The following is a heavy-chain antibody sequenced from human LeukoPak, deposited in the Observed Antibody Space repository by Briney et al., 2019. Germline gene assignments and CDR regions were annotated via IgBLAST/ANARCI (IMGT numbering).Heavy chain of an antibody. Sequence: ASVKVSCKASGYTFTSYYMHWVRQAPGQGLGWMGWINPNSGGTNYAQKFQGRVTMTRDTSISTAYMELSRLRSDDTAVYYCARTTYYYDSSGYYYYWGQGTLVTVSS. CDR2: INPNSGGT. D-gene: IGHD3-22*01. CDR1: GYTFTSYY. V-gene: IGHV1-2*02. J-gene: IGHJ4*02. CDR3: ARTTYYYDSSGYYYY.